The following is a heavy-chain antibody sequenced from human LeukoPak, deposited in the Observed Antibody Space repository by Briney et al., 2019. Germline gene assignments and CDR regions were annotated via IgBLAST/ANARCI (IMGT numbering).Heavy chain of an antibody. CDR1: GFTVSSSY. V-gene: IGHV3-53*01. CDR3: ARDANKKNYFDC. D-gene: IGHD2/OR15-2a*01. CDR2: IYTGGST. Sequence: QPGGSLRLSCAASGFTVSSSYMNWVRQAPGKGLEWFSVIYTGGSTYYADSVKGRFTISRDNSKNTLYLQMNSLRAEDTAVYYCARDANKKNYFDCWGQGTLVTVSS. J-gene: IGHJ4*02.